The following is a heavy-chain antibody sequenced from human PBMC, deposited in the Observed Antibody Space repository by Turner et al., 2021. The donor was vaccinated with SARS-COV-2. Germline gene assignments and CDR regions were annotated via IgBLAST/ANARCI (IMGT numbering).Heavy chain of an antibody. CDR1: GGSISSSSYY. V-gene: IGHV4-39*01. Sequence: QLQLQESGPGLVKPSETLSLTCTVSGGSISSSSYYWGWIRQPPGKGLEWIGYIYYSGSTYYNPSLKSRVTISVDTSKNQFSLKLSSVTAADTAVYYCARHGAQVLRFLLGAFDIWGQGTLVTLSS. CDR2: IYYSGST. CDR3: ARHGAQVLRFLLGAFDI. D-gene: IGHD3-3*01. J-gene: IGHJ3*02.